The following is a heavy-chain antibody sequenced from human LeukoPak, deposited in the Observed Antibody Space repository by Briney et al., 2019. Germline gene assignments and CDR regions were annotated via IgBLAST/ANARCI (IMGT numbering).Heavy chain of an antibody. V-gene: IGHV1-18*01. Sequence: ASVKVSCKASGYTFTSYGISWVRQAPGQGLEWMGWISAYNGNTNYAQKLQGRVTMTTDTSTSTAYMELRSMRSDDTAVYYCSRAYYYESSGLGDYWGQGTLVTVSS. D-gene: IGHD3-22*01. CDR3: SRAYYYESSGLGDY. J-gene: IGHJ4*02. CDR1: GYTFTSYG. CDR2: ISAYNGNT.